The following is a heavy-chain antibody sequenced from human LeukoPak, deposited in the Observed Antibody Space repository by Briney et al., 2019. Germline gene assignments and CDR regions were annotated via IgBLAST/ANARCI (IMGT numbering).Heavy chain of an antibody. D-gene: IGHD6-19*01. J-gene: IGHJ4*02. Sequence: PGRSLRLSCAASGFTFSSYGMHWVRQAPGKGLEWVANIKQDGSERNYVDSVKGRLTISRDNAKNSLYLQMNTLRDEDTAVYYCATGAGCGYWGQGTLVTVSS. CDR3: ATGAGCGY. CDR1: GFTFSSYG. V-gene: IGHV3-7*03. CDR2: IKQDGSER.